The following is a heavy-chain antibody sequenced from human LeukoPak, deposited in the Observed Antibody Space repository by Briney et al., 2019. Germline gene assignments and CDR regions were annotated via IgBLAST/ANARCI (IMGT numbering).Heavy chain of an antibody. J-gene: IGHJ3*02. D-gene: IGHD3-22*01. V-gene: IGHV3-11*04. Sequence: GGSLRLSCAASGFTFSDYYMSWIRQAPGKGLEWVSYISISGSTIYYADSVKGRFTISRDNAKNSLYLQMSSLRVEDTGVYYCARGGSSGYNYNAFDIWGQGTMVTVSS. CDR2: ISISGSTI. CDR3: ARGGSSGYNYNAFDI. CDR1: GFTFSDYY.